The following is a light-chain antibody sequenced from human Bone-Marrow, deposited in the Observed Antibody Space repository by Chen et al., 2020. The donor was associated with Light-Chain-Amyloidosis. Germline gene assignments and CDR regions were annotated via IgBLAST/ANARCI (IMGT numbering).Light chain of an antibody. CDR1: SSDVGGYNY. V-gene: IGLV2-14*03. CDR3: SSYASSSLYV. CDR2: DVS. J-gene: IGLJ1*01. Sequence: QSALTQPASVSGSPGQSITISCTGTSSDVGGYNYVSWYQQHPGKAPKLMIYDVSNRPSGVSNRLSASKSDNTASLTISGLQAADEADYYCSSYASSSLYVFGTGTKVTVL.